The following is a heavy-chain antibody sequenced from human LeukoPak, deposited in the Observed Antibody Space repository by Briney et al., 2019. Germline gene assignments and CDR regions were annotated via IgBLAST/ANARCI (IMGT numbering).Heavy chain of an antibody. J-gene: IGHJ4*02. CDR2: INPNSGGT. CDR1: GYTFTGYY. Sequence: ASVKVSCKASGYTFTGYYMHWVRQAPGQGLEWMGRINPNSGGTNYAQEFQGRVTMTRDTSISTAYMELSRLRSDDTAVYYCATGGVRDYYGSGSYYNGGYWGQGTLVTVSS. D-gene: IGHD3-10*01. CDR3: ATGGVRDYYGSGSYYNGGY. V-gene: IGHV1-2*06.